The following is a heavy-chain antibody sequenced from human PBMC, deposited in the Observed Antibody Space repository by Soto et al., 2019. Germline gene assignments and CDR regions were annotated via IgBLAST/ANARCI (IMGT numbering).Heavy chain of an antibody. CDR2: IIPIFGTA. Sequence: SVKVSCKASGGTFSSYAISWVRQAPGQGLEWMGGIIPIFGTANYAQKFQGRVTITADKSTSTAYMELSSLRSEDTAVYYCAASKTLRYCSGGSCPYPGSFDYWGRGTLVTVSS. V-gene: IGHV1-69*06. J-gene: IGHJ4*02. CDR1: GGTFSSYA. CDR3: AASKTLRYCSGGSCPYPGSFDY. D-gene: IGHD2-15*01.